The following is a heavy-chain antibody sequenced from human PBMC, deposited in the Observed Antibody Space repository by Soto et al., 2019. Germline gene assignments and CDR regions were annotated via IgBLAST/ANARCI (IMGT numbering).Heavy chain of an antibody. CDR1: GFTFSSYA. V-gene: IGHV3-30-3*01. CDR2: ISYDGSNK. Sequence: QVQLVESGGGVVQPGRSLRLSCAASGFTFSSYAMHWVRQAPGKGLEWVAVISYDGSNKYYADSVKGRFTISRDNSKNTLYLQMNSLRAEDTAVYYCARDTAMGYYFDYWGQGTLVTVSS. J-gene: IGHJ4*02. D-gene: IGHD5-18*01. CDR3: ARDTAMGYYFDY.